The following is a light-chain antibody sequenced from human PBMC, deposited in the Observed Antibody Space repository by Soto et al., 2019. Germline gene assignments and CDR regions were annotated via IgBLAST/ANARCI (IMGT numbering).Light chain of an antibody. V-gene: IGKV3-11*01. CDR1: QSVSSY. CDR3: QQRSDWPAT. J-gene: IGKJ1*01. Sequence: EIVLTQSPATLSLSPGERATLSCRASQSVSSYLAWFQQKPGQAPRLLIFDASNRATGIPARFTGSGSGTDFTLTISSLEPEDFAVYYCQQRSDWPATFGQGTXVDIK. CDR2: DAS.